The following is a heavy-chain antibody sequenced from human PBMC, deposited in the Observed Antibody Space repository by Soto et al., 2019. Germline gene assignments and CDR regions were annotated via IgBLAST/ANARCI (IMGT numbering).Heavy chain of an antibody. V-gene: IGHV3-33*01. CDR1: GFTFSSYG. J-gene: IGHJ4*02. D-gene: IGHD5-12*01. CDR3: ARGGDGYNSAY. Sequence: QVQLVESGGGVVQPGRSLRLSCAASGFTFSSYGMHWVRQAPGKGLEWVAVIWYDGSNKYYADSVKGRFTISRDNSKNPLYLQMNSLRAEDTAVYYCARGGDGYNSAYWGQGTLVTVSS. CDR2: IWYDGSNK.